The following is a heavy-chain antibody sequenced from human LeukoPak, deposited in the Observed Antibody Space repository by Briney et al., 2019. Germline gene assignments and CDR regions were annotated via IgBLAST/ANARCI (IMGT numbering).Heavy chain of an antibody. V-gene: IGHV3-7*05. D-gene: IGHD6-13*01. CDR3: LSAGFTGDDS. Sequence: PWGSLRLSCAASGFTFSAYWMKWVRQAPGKGLEWVADITPDGNEKYYLDTVKGRFTISRDNAKNSLYLLMNGLRAEDTAVYYCLSAGFTGDDSWGQGTLVTVSS. CDR1: GFTFSAYW. CDR2: ITPDGNEK. J-gene: IGHJ4*02.